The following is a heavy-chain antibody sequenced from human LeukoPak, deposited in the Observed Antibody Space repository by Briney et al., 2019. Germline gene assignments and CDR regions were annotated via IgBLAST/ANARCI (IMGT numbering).Heavy chain of an antibody. V-gene: IGHV3-66*01. CDR2: IYSGDRT. CDR3: TSGDRGYSGYEGGY. D-gene: IGHD5-12*01. J-gene: IGHJ4*02. Sequence: PGGSLRLSCAASGFSVNNLYMSWVRQAPGKGLEWVSVIYSGDRTYYADSVKGRFTISRDTSKNTVYLQMNSLRPEETAVYYCTSGDRGYSGYEGGYWGQGTLVTVSS. CDR1: GFSVNNLY.